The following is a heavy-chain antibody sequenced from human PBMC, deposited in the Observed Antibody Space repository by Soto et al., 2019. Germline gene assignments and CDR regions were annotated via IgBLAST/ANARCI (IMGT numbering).Heavy chain of an antibody. V-gene: IGHV3-48*03. CDR2: ISSSGSTI. D-gene: IGHD3-16*02. Sequence: GSLRLSCAASGFTFSSYEMNWVRQAPGKGLEWVSYISSSGSTIYYADSVKGRFTISRDNAKNSLYLQMNSLRAEDTAVYYCARGRPNPRNNYYDYVWGSNRYTNYFDYWGQGTLVTVSS. J-gene: IGHJ4*02. CDR1: GFTFSSYE. CDR3: ARGRPNPRNNYYDYVWGSNRYTNYFDY.